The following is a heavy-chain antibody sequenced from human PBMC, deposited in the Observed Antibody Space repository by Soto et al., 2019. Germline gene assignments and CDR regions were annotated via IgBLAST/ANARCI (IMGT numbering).Heavy chain of an antibody. CDR3: ARDSFRNSRAFDY. CDR2: INPNSGNT. Sequence: ASVKVSCKASGYTFTSYDIYWVRQAPGQGLEWVGWINPNSGNTGHAQRFQGRVTMTRDTSISTVYMDLSSLRSEDTAVYYCARDSFRNSRAFDYWGQGTLVTVSS. J-gene: IGHJ4*02. CDR1: GYTFTSYD. V-gene: IGHV1-8*01. D-gene: IGHD4-4*01.